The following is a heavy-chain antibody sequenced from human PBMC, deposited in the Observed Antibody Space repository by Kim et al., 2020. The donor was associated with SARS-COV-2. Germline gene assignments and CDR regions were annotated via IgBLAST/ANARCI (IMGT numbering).Heavy chain of an antibody. CDR1: GGSFSGYY. D-gene: IGHD6-13*01. CDR3: ARGRRELEAFDI. J-gene: IGHJ3*02. Sequence: SETLSLTCAVYGGSFSGYYWSWIRQPPGKGLEWIGEINHSGSTNYNPSLKSRVTISVDTSKNQFSLKLSSVTAADTAVYYCARGRRELEAFDIWGQGTMVTGSS. V-gene: IGHV4-34*01. CDR2: INHSGST.